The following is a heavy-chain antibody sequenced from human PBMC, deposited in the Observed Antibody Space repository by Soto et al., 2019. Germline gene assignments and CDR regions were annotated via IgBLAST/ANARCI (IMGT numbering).Heavy chain of an antibody. J-gene: IGHJ3*02. V-gene: IGHV4-30-4*01. CDR1: FGSSSSGDYY. CDR3: ARDRGYYDSSGYHDAFDI. D-gene: IGHD3-22*01. Sequence: TLSVPWSVSFGSSSSGDYYWICIRQPPGKGLEWIGYIYYSGSTYYNPSLKSRVTISVDTSKNQFSLKLSSVTAADTAVYYCARDRGYYDSSGYHDAFDIWGQGTMVTVSS. CDR2: IYYSGST.